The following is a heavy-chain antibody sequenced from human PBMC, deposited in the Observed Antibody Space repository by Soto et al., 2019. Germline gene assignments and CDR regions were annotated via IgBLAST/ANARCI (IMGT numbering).Heavy chain of an antibody. J-gene: IGHJ6*02. Sequence: PSQTLSLTCAISGDSVSSNSAAWNWIRQSPSRGPEWLGRTYYRSKWYNDYAVSVKSRITINPDTSKNQFSLQLNSVTPEDTAVYYCAREYSYYDFWSGTPTYYGMDVWGQGTTVTVSS. CDR3: AREYSYYDFWSGTPTYYGMDV. CDR2: TYYRSKWYN. D-gene: IGHD3-3*01. V-gene: IGHV6-1*01. CDR1: GDSVSSNSAA.